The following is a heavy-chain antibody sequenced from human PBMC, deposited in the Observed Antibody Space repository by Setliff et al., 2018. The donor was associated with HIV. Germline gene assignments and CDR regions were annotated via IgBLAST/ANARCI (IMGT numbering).Heavy chain of an antibody. CDR1: GGSISGHY. CDR3: ARAPLSGGSFGWFDP. V-gene: IGHV4-4*09. CDR2: RSTTGST. D-gene: IGHD2-15*01. J-gene: IGHJ5*02. Sequence: SETLSLTCTVSGGSISGHYWSWIRQPPGKGLEWIGFRSTTGSTNYNPSLRSRVTISVDTSKNQFSLRLTSVTAADTAVYYCARAPLSGGSFGWFDPWGQGTLVTVSS.